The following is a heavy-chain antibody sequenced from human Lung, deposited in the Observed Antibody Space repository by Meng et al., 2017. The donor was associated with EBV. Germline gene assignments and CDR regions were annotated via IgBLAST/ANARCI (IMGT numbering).Heavy chain of an antibody. Sequence: VPVEASGPGCGPPARPPPLPSTAPGCSISSGNHYWRWTRQPPGKGLEYIGYIYYSGSNYSNPSLKSRVTISVDTSKTQFALRLNSGTAADTAVYYCASLYGDSSVWYLDLWGRGTLVTVSS. J-gene: IGHJ2*01. V-gene: IGHV4-31*02. CDR1: GCSISSGNHY. CDR2: IYYSGSN. D-gene: IGHD4-17*01. CDR3: ASLYGDSSVWYLDL.